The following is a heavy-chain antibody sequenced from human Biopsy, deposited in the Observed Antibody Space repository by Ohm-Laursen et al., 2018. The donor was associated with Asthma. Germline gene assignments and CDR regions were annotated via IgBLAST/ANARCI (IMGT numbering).Heavy chain of an antibody. CDR3: TRHNDY. J-gene: IGHJ4*02. CDR2: IDWEEDK. Sequence: PIQTLTLTCSFSGFSLSSSGANVNWIRQPPGKALEWLARIDWEEDKFYSTSLRTRLTISKGSSEDQVVLTMTNMGPVDTATYYCTRHNDYWGQGTLVTVSS. CDR1: GFSLSSSGAN. V-gene: IGHV2-70*04. D-gene: IGHD1-14*01.